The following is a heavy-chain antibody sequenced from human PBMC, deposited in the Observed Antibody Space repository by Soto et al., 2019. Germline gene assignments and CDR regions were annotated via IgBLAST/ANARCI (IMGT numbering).Heavy chain of an antibody. J-gene: IGHJ3*02. CDR3: ARGAPIVVVPAAMGRAFDI. CDR2: INHNSGGT. D-gene: IGHD2-2*01. CDR1: GYTFTGYY. Sequence: ASVKVSCKASGYTFTGYYMHWVRQAPGQGLEWMGWINHNSGGTNYAQKFQGWVTMTRDTSISTAYMELSRLRSDDTAVYYCARGAPIVVVPAAMGRAFDIWGQGTMVTVSS. V-gene: IGHV1-2*04.